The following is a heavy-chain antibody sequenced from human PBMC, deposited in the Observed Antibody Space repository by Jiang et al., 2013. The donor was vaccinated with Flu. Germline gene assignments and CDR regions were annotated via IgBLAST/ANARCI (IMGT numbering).Heavy chain of an antibody. V-gene: IGHV1-46*01. CDR1: SYY. D-gene: IGHD3-10*01. J-gene: IGHJ6*02. Sequence: SYYMHWVRQAPGQGLEWMGIINPSGGSTSYAQKFQGRVTMTRDTSTSTVYMELSSLRSEDTAVYYCAREGELLWFGETHYYYYYGMDVWGQGTTVTVSS. CDR3: AREGELLWFGETHYYYYYGMDV. CDR2: INPSGGST.